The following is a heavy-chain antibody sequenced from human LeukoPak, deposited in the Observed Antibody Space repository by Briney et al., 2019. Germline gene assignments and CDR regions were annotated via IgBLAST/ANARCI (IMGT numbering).Heavy chain of an antibody. D-gene: IGHD2-2*01. J-gene: IGHJ4*02. CDR2: IYYSGST. CDR1: GGSFSGYY. Sequence: SETLSLTCAVYGGSFSGYYWGWIRQPPGKGLEWIGSIYYSGSTYYNPSLKSRVTISVDTSKNQFSLKLSSVTAADTAVYYCARHVKSDVVVPAARHFDYWGQGTLVTVSS. V-gene: IGHV4-39*01. CDR3: ARHVKSDVVVPAARHFDY.